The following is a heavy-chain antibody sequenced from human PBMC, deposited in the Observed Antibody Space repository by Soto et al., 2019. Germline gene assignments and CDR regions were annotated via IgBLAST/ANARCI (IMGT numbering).Heavy chain of an antibody. D-gene: IGHD2-8*01. Sequence: SETLSLTCTVSGDSLRNSYHYWGWIRQCPGKGLEWIGSIYYTGNTYYNPSLKRRVSLSVDMATNEISLRLRAESVADTAVYYCVRVEMYAGEFTPNFDCRGQGALVTVSS. CDR1: GDSLRNSYHY. CDR2: IYYTGNT. V-gene: IGHV4-39*01. J-gene: IGHJ4*02. CDR3: VRVEMYAGEFTPNFDC.